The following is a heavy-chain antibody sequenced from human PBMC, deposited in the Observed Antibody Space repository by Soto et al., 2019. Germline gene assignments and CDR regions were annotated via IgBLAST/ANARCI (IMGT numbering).Heavy chain of an antibody. CDR3: AREKRPLFCCSTSRNTDDFYGLSV. Sequence: AGKGLEWIGRIYTSGSTNYNPTLKSRVTMSVDTSKNQFSLKVSSVTAADTAVYYCAREKRPLFCCSTSRNTDDFYGLSVRGQGTTVTVSS. V-gene: IGHV4-4*07. D-gene: IGHD2-2*01. J-gene: IGHJ6*02. CDR2: IYTSGST.